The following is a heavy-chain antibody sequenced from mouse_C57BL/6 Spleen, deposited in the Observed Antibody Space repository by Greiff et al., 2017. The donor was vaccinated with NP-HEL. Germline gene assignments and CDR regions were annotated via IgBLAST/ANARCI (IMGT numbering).Heavy chain of an antibody. D-gene: IGHD1-1*01. CDR1: GFTFSDYG. Sequence: EVMLVESGGGLVKPGGSLKLSCAASGFTFSDYGMHWVRQAPEKGLEWVAYISSGSSTIYYADTVKGRFTISRDNAKNTLFLQMTSLRSEDTAMYYCARGGTTVVANFDYWGQGTTLTVSS. CDR3: ARGGTTVVANFDY. J-gene: IGHJ2*01. V-gene: IGHV5-17*01. CDR2: ISSGSSTI.